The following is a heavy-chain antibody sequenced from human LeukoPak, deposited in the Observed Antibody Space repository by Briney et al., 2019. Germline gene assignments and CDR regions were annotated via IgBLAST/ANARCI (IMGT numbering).Heavy chain of an antibody. CDR3: ARDPFNPDCSSTSCPDAFDI. J-gene: IGHJ3*02. V-gene: IGHV1-3*01. D-gene: IGHD2-2*01. CDR2: INAGNGNT. CDR1: GYTFTSYA. Sequence: GASVKVSCKASGYTFTSYAMHWVRQAPGQRLEWMGWINAGNGNTKYSQKFQGRVTITRDTSASTAYMELSSLRSEDTAVYCCARDPFNPDCSSTSCPDAFDIWGQGTMVTVSS.